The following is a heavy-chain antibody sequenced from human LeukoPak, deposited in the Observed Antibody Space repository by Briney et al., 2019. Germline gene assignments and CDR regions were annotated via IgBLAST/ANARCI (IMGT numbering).Heavy chain of an antibody. CDR2: IIPIFGTA. J-gene: IGHJ4*02. CDR3: ARDVFHSGATQNYFDY. D-gene: IGHD6-25*01. CDR1: GGTFSSYA. V-gene: IGHV1-69*05. Sequence: SVKVSCKASGGTFSSYAISWVRQAPGQGLEWMGRIIPIFGTANYAQKFQGRVTITTDESTSTAYMELSSLRSEDTAVYYCARDVFHSGATQNYFDYWGQGTLVTSPQ.